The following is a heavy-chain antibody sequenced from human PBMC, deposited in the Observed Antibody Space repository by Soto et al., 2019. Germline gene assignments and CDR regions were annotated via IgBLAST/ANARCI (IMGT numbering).Heavy chain of an antibody. V-gene: IGHV1-69*06. CDR3: ARGHCSSTSCPFDY. J-gene: IGHJ4*02. Sequence: KVSCKASGGTFSSYAISWVRQAPGQGLEWMGGIIPIFGTANYAQKFQGRVTITADKSTSTAYMELSSLRSEDTAVYYCARGHCSSTSCPFDYWGQGTLVTVSS. D-gene: IGHD2-2*01. CDR1: GGTFSSYA. CDR2: IIPIFGTA.